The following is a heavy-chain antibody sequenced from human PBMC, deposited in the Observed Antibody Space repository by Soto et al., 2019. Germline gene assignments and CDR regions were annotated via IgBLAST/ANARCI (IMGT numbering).Heavy chain of an antibody. J-gene: IGHJ4*02. Sequence: QVQLVQSGAEVKKPGASVKVSCKTPGNFCSKYGISWVRQAPGQGLEWMGWINGNTGSTNYAQKFRGRVTMTTETSTGMVYMELSSLTSDDTAIYYCGRDGYQWDQRYLDYWGQGTLVSV. V-gene: IGHV1-18*01. CDR1: GNFCSKYG. D-gene: IGHD1-26*01. CDR2: INGNTGST. CDR3: GRDGYQWDQRYLDY.